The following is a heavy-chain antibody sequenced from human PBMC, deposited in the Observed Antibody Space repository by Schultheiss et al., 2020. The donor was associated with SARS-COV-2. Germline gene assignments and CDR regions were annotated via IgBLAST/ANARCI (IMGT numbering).Heavy chain of an antibody. J-gene: IGHJ2*01. CDR3: ARDPIGIIWYFDL. D-gene: IGHD1-14*01. Sequence: GGSLRLSCAASGFTFSTYWMHWVRQAPAQGLVWVSRINIDGSSASYADSVKGRFTISRDNSKNTLYLQMNSLRAEDTAVYYCARDPIGIIWYFDLWGRGTLVTVSS. V-gene: IGHV3-74*01. CDR1: GFTFSTYW. CDR2: INIDGSSA.